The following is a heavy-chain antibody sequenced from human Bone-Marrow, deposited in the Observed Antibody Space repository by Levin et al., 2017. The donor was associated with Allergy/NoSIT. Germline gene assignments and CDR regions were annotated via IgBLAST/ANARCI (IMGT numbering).Heavy chain of an antibody. V-gene: IGHV3-74*01. CDR3: AREGSTYCSGSDCYARDRVVDAFDF. D-gene: IGHD2-15*01. CDR2: INSDGTTT. CDR1: GFTVKNYW. Sequence: GESLKISCVASGFTVKNYWMHWVRQAPGKGLVWVSRINSDGTTTNYADSVKGRFTMSRNNDKNTVYLEMNSLRVEDTAVYYCAREGSTYCSGSDCYARDRVVDAFDFWGQGTTVAVSS. J-gene: IGHJ3*01.